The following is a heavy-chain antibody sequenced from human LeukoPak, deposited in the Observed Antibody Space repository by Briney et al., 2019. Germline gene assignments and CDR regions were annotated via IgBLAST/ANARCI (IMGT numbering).Heavy chain of an antibody. CDR1: GGIFSRYA. Sequence: ASVKVSCKASGGIFSRYAISWVRQVPGQGLEWMGGLVPMFRTPNYAQKFQGRVTITTDESTDESTGTAYMELRSLRSDDTAVYYCARVEYQPYGGNWFDPWGQGTLVTVSS. CDR2: LVPMFRTP. CDR3: ARVEYQPYGGNWFDP. V-gene: IGHV1-69*05. J-gene: IGHJ5*02. D-gene: IGHD2-2*01.